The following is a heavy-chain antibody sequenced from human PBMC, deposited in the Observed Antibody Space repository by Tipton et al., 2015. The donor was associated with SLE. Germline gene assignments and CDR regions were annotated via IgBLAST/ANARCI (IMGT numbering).Heavy chain of an antibody. CDR1: GFTFSSYA. Sequence: QVQLVQSGGGVVQPGRSLRLSCAASGFTFSSYAMHWVRQAPGKGLEWVAVISYDGSNKYYADSVKGRFTISRDNSKNTLYLQMNSLRAEDTAVYYCARESDIVVGGGFDYWGQGTLVTVSS. J-gene: IGHJ4*02. V-gene: IGHV3-30*04. D-gene: IGHD2-15*01. CDR3: ARESDIVVGGGFDY. CDR2: ISYDGSNK.